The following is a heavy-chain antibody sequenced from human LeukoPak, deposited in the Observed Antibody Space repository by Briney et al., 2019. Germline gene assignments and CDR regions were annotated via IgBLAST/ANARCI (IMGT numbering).Heavy chain of an antibody. CDR2: IYYKGNA. D-gene: IGHD3-16*01. CDR3: AKFGVDYDMIV. Sequence: SETLSLTCTVSGGSISGSYWTWIRQPPGKGLEWIGQIYYKGNADYNPSLKSRVTLSVDTSKNQFSLKLTAMTAADTAVYYCAKFGVDYDMIVWGKGTTVTVS. CDR1: GGSISGSY. J-gene: IGHJ6*04. V-gene: IGHV4-59*01.